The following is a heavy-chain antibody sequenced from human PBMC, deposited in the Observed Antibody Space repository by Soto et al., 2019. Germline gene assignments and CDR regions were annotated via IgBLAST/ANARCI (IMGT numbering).Heavy chain of an antibody. Sequence: QVQLVQSGAEVKKPGSSVKVSCKASGGTFSSYTISWVRQAPGQGLEWMGRIIPILGIANYAQKFQGIVTITAAKSVSAADMELSSLRSEDTAVYYCARETTVTSPFDSWGQGTLVTVSS. V-gene: IGHV1-69*08. CDR3: ARETTVTSPFDS. CDR2: IIPILGIA. D-gene: IGHD4-17*01. J-gene: IGHJ4*02. CDR1: GGTFSSYT.